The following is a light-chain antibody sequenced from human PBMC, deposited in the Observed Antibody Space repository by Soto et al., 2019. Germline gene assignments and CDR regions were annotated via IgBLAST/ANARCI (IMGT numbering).Light chain of an antibody. CDR1: QNINSW. CDR2: KAS. CDR3: EQYDTYGT. Sequence: DIQMTQSPSTLSASVGDRVTITCRATQNINSWLAWYQQKPWKAPKLLIYKASSLESGVPSRFSGSGSGTEFTLTISSLQPDDFATYDCEQYDTYGTFGQETKVEIK. J-gene: IGKJ1*01. V-gene: IGKV1-5*03.